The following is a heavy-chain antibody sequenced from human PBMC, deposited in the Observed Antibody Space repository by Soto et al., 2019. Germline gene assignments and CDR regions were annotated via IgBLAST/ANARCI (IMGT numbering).Heavy chain of an antibody. D-gene: IGHD2-2*01. Sequence: PSETLSLTCTVSGGSISSTSYYWGWIRQPPGKGLEWIGSIYYSGNTYCNPSLKSRVTISVDTSKNQFSLKLSSVTAADTAVYYCARDPRTPGAFDIWGQGTMVTVSS. V-gene: IGHV4-39*02. CDR2: IYYSGNT. CDR1: GGSISSTSYY. CDR3: ARDPRTPGAFDI. J-gene: IGHJ3*02.